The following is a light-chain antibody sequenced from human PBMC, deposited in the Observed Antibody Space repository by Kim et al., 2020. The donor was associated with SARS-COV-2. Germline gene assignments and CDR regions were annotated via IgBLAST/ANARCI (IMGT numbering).Light chain of an antibody. CDR3: HQYNNWPLT. Sequence: PGERANLTCRASQSVSSNLAWYQQKPGQAPRLLIYDASTRATGIPARFSGSGSGTQYTLTISSLQSEDFAVYYCHQYNNWPLTFGGGTKVDIK. J-gene: IGKJ4*01. V-gene: IGKV3-15*01. CDR2: DAS. CDR1: QSVSSN.